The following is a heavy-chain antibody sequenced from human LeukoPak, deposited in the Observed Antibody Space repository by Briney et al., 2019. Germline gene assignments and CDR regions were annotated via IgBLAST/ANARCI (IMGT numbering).Heavy chain of an antibody. CDR3: AKEGANYDFWSGRLYYFDY. V-gene: IGHV3-23*01. Sequence: PGGSLRLSCAASGFSFSSYAMSWVRQAPGKGLEWVSAISGSGGSTYYADSVKGRFTISRDNSKNTLYLQMNSLRAEDTAVYYCAKEGANYDFWSGRLYYFDYWGQGTLVTVSS. J-gene: IGHJ4*02. D-gene: IGHD3-3*01. CDR1: GFSFSSYA. CDR2: ISGSGGST.